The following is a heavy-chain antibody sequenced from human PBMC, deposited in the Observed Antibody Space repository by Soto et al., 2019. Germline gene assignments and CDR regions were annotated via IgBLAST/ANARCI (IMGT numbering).Heavy chain of an antibody. D-gene: IGHD3-3*01. Sequence: GGSLRLSCSASGFTFRSYAMSWVRQAPCKGLEWVSLISGNGGNTNYADSVRGRFTISRDNSKNIVFLQMRSLRTEDTAIYYCAKGKAHTMFGVDTLFDFWGQGTLVTVSS. V-gene: IGHV3-23*01. J-gene: IGHJ4*02. CDR1: GFTFRSYA. CDR2: ISGNGGNT. CDR3: AKGKAHTMFGVDTLFDF.